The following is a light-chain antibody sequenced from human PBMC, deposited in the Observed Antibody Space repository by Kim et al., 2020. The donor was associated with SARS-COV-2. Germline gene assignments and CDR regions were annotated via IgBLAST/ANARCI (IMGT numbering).Light chain of an antibody. CDR1: QGISNS. CDR3: QKYNSAPWT. CDR2: GAS. Sequence: DIQMTQSPSSLSASVGDRVTITCRARQGISNSLAWYQQKPGRAPKLLISGASTLQSGVPSRFSGSGSGTDFTLTISSLQPEDVATYYCQKYNSAPWTFGQGTKVDIK. J-gene: IGKJ1*01. V-gene: IGKV1-27*01.